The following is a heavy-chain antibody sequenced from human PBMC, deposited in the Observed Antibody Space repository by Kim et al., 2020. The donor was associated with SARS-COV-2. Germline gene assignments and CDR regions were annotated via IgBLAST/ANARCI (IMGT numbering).Heavy chain of an antibody. CDR3: ARRGSSVNWFDP. Sequence: SETLSLTCTVSGGSISSSSYYWGWIRQPPGKGLEWIGSIYYSGSTYYNPSLKSRVTISVDTSKNQFSLKLSSVTAADTAVYYCARRGSSVNWFDPWGQGTLVTVSS. V-gene: IGHV4-39*01. CDR1: GGSISSSSYY. D-gene: IGHD3-10*01. J-gene: IGHJ5*02. CDR2: IYYSGST.